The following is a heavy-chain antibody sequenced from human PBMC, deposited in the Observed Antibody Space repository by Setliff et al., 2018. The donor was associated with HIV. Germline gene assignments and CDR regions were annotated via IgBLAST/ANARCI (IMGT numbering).Heavy chain of an antibody. V-gene: IGHV5-51*01. CDR3: ARRLSANSFDY. J-gene: IGHJ4*02. D-gene: IGHD1-7*01. Sequence: PGESLKISCKGSGYSFARHWIAWVRQMPGKGLEWMGIIYPGDSDTRYSPSFQGQVTISADKSVSTAYLQWSSLKASDTAMYYCARRLSANSFDYWGQGTLVTVSS. CDR2: IYPGDSDT. CDR1: GYSFARHW.